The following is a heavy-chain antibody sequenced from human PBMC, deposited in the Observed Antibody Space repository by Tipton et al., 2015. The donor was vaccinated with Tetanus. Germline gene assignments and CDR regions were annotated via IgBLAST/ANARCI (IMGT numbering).Heavy chain of an antibody. J-gene: IGHJ4*02. Sequence: TLSLTCAVSGVSISTSDWWGWVRQPPGKGLEWIGEIFHDGTTNYNPSLKSRVTISVDKSKSQFSLKWTSVTAADTAVYYCASHLGSCTSTSCQPFAYWGQGTLVTVSS. CDR1: GVSISTSDW. V-gene: IGHV4-4*02. D-gene: IGHD2-2*01. CDR3: ASHLGSCTSTSCQPFAY. CDR2: IFHDGTT.